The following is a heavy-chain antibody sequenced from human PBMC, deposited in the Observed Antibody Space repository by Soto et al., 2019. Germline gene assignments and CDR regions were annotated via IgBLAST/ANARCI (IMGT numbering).Heavy chain of an antibody. CDR1: GDSVSSNSAA. CDR2: TYYRSKWYN. Sequence: SQTLSLTCAISGDSVSSNSAAWNWIRQSPSRGLEWLGRTYYRSKWYNDYAVSVKSRITINPDTSKNQFSLQLNSVTPEDTAVYYCAARITIFGVVIEAFDLWGQGTMVTVSS. J-gene: IGHJ3*01. V-gene: IGHV6-1*01. CDR3: AARITIFGVVIEAFDL. D-gene: IGHD3-3*01.